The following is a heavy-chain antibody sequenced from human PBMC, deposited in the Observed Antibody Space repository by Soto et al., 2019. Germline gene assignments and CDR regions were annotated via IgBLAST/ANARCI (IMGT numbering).Heavy chain of an antibody. Sequence: DSLQVSCKSSGFKFSTYGIGWVRQAPGQGLEWMGWISGDTGDTKYAQKVEGRVIMTTDTSTRTAYMELRSLRSDDTAVYYCASHPVSGSLNFDSWGQGNPVTV. CDR3: ASHPVSGSLNFDS. V-gene: IGHV1-18*01. J-gene: IGHJ4*02. D-gene: IGHD1-26*01. CDR2: ISGDTGDT. CDR1: GFKFSTYG.